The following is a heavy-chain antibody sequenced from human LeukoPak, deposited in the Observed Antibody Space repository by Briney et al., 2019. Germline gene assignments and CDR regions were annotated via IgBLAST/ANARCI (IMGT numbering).Heavy chain of an antibody. CDR1: GYTFTSYY. J-gene: IGHJ4*02. Sequence: GASVKVSCKASGYTFTSYYMHWVRQAPGQGLEWMGIINPSGGSTSYAQKFQGRVTMTRDMSTSTVYMEMSSLRSEDTAVYYCAREYIAAADSFDYWGQGTLVTVSS. D-gene: IGHD6-13*01. CDR3: AREYIAAADSFDY. CDR2: INPSGGST. V-gene: IGHV1-46*01.